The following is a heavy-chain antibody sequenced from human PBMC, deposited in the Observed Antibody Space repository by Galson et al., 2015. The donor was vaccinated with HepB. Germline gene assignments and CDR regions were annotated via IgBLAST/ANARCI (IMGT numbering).Heavy chain of an antibody. D-gene: IGHD3-3*01. CDR2: ISYDGSNK. CDR1: GFTFSSYA. CDR3: ARELGDFWSGHNPPPGFDY. V-gene: IGHV3-30-3*01. J-gene: IGHJ4*02. Sequence: SLRLSCAASGFTFSSYAMHWVRQAPGKGLEWVAVISYDGSNKYYADSVKGRFTISRDNSKNTLYLQMNSLRAEDTAVYYCARELGDFWSGHNPPPGFDYWGQGTLVTVSS.